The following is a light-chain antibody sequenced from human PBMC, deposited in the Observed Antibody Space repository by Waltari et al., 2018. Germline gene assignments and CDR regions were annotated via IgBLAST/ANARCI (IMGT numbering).Light chain of an antibody. J-gene: IGKJ1*01. CDR2: AAS. CDR1: QTISTY. V-gene: IGKV1-39*01. Sequence: DIQMTQSPSSLSASVGDRVTITCRASQTISTYLNWYQQKPGKAPKPLIYAASTLQSGVPSTFSGSGSGTDFTLNISSLRPEDFATYYCQQSYSTPRTFGQGTKVEIK. CDR3: QQSYSTPRT.